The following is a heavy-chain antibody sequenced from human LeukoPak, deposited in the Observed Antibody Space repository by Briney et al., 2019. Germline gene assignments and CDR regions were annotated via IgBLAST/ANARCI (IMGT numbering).Heavy chain of an antibody. CDR3: ARAYGGNSRVLLFDY. CDR2: IIPIFGTA. Sequence: GASVKVSCKASGGTFSSYAISWVRQAPGQGLEWMGGIIPIFGTANYAQKFQGRVTITADESTSTAYMELSSLRSEDTAVYYCARAYGGNSRVLLFDYWGQGTLVTVSS. J-gene: IGHJ4*02. D-gene: IGHD4-23*01. V-gene: IGHV1-69*13. CDR1: GGTFSSYA.